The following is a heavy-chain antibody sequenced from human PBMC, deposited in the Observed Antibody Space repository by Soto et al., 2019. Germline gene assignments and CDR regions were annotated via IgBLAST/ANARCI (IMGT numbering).Heavy chain of an antibody. CDR3: ATGGDTAKDGY. V-gene: IGHV1-46*01. D-gene: IGHD5-18*01. CDR2: INPSGGST. Sequence: GPSVKVSCKASGYSFTTYYIHWVRQAPGEGLEWMGIINPSGGSTTYTQKFQGRVTMTRDTSKNMLFLQMNSLRADDTAVYYCATGGDTAKDGYWGQGTLVTVSS. J-gene: IGHJ4*02. CDR1: GYSFTTYY.